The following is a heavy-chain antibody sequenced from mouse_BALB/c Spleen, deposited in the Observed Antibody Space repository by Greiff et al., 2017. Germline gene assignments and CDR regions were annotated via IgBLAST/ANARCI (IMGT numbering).Heavy chain of an antibody. V-gene: IGHV1-18*01. CDR1: GYTFTDYY. D-gene: IGHD2-1*01. CDR3: ARDYGNPYLAMDY. CDR2: INPNNGGT. Sequence: VQLQQSGPELVKPGASVKIPCKASGYTFTDYYMDWVMQSHGKSLEWIGDINPNNGGTIYNQKFKGKATLTVDKSSSTAYMELRSLTSEDTAVYYCARDYGNPYLAMDYWGQGTSVTVSS. J-gene: IGHJ4*01.